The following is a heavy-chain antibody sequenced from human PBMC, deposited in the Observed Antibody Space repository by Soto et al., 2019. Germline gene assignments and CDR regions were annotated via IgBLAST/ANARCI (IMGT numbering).Heavy chain of an antibody. CDR1: GFTFSDYY. V-gene: IGHV3-11*01. CDR2: ISSSGSTI. J-gene: IGHJ6*02. CDR3: AKGRSYYYYYGVDV. Sequence: GESLKISCAASGFTFSDYYMSWIRQAPGKGLEWVSYISSSGSTIYYADSVKGRFTISRDNAKNSLYLQMNSLRAEDTALYYCAKGRSYYYYYGVDVWGQGTTVTVSS.